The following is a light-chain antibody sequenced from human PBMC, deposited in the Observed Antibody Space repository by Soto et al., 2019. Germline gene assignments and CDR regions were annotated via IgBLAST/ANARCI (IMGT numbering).Light chain of an antibody. CDR1: SGYSDYN. CDR3: GADHGSGANFVKV. J-gene: IGLJ2*01. CDR2: VGPGGIVG. Sequence: QLVLTQPPSASASLGASVTLTCTLSSGYSDYNVDWYQQRPGKGLRLVMRVGPGGIVGSKGNGIPDRFSVLGSGLNRYLTIKNIQEEDESDYHCGADHGSGANFVKVFGGGTQLTVL. V-gene: IGLV9-49*03.